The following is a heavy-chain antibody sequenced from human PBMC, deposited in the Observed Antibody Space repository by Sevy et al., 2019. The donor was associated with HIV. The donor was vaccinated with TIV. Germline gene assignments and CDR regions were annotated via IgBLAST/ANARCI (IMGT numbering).Heavy chain of an antibody. D-gene: IGHD2-2*01. Sequence: GGSLRLSCAASGFIFSNYPMSWVRHSPGMGLACVSDISAGGTTTYYADSVEGRFTISRDNSKNTVSLQMNSLGAEDTAIYYCAKRYCSTITCYDDDFWNPYYFYGLDVWGQGISVTVSS. V-gene: IGHV3-23*01. CDR3: AKRYCSTITCYDDDFWNPYYFYGLDV. J-gene: IGHJ6*02. CDR1: GFIFSNYP. CDR2: ISAGGTTT.